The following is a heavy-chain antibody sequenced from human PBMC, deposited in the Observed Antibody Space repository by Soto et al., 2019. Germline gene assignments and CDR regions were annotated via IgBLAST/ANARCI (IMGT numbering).Heavy chain of an antibody. Sequence: EVQLLESGGGVVQPGGSLRLSCVASGFNFKKFAMAWVRQAAGEGLEWFSGISCCGGSASYADSVKGRFSIARDDSKNTVSLQLNSLRVEDTAQYYCAKADGQQWLIPHLDNWGQGTLVTVS. J-gene: IGHJ4*02. CDR1: GFNFKKFA. CDR3: AKADGQQWLIPHLDN. V-gene: IGHV3-23*01. D-gene: IGHD6-19*01. CDR2: ISCCGGSA.